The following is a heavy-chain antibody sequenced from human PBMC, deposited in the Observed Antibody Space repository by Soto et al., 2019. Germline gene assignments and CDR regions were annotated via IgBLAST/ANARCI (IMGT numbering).Heavy chain of an antibody. Sequence: GGPLLLSCGASGFTFSDCYMSWIRQAPGKGLEWVSYISSSSSYTNYADSVKGRFTISRDNAKNSLYLQMNSLRAEDTAVYYCARDRHTNYYDSSGFRPAWGQRTLVTVSS. J-gene: IGHJ4*02. CDR3: ARDRHTNYYDSSGFRPA. CDR1: GFTFSDCY. CDR2: ISSSSSYT. D-gene: IGHD3-22*01. V-gene: IGHV3-11*06.